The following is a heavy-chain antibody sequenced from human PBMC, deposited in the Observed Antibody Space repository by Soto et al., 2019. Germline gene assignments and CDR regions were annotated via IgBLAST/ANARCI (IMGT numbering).Heavy chain of an antibody. CDR3: VRGGSNYAS. CDR2: IKPDESEK. CDR1: GFTFSDSW. D-gene: IGHD4-4*01. J-gene: IGHJ5*02. Sequence: EVQLVESGGGLVQPGGSLRLSCTASGFTFSDSWMTWVRQAPGKGLEWVARIKPDESEKKYADSVKGRFSISRDNAKNSTYLQMDRLRGEDTAVYYCVRGGSNYASWGQGTLVTVSS. V-gene: IGHV3-7*01.